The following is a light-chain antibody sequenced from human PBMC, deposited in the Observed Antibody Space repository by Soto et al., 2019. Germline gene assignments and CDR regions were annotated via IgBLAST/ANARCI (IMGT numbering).Light chain of an antibody. CDR1: SSDVGSYNL. CDR3: CSYAGSSTFVV. CDR2: EGS. Sequence: QSALTQPASVSGSTRQSITSSCTRTSSDVGSYNLVSWYQQHPGKAPKLMIYEGSKRPSGVSNRFSGSKSGNTASLTISGLQAEDEADYYCCSYAGSSTFVVFGGGTKLTVL. J-gene: IGLJ2*01. V-gene: IGLV2-23*03.